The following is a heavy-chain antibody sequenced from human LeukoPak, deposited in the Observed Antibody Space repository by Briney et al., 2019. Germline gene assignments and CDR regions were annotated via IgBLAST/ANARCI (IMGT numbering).Heavy chain of an antibody. V-gene: IGHV3-7*01. CDR2: IKQDGSEK. D-gene: IGHD2/OR15-2a*01. CDR3: ARVSTRYGPDY. Sequence: GGSLRLSCAASGFTVSSNYMSWVRQAPGKGLEWVANIKQDGSEKYYVDSVKGRFTISRDNAKNSLYLQMNSLRAEDTAVYYCARVSTRYGPDYWGQGTLVTVSS. J-gene: IGHJ4*02. CDR1: GFTVSSNY.